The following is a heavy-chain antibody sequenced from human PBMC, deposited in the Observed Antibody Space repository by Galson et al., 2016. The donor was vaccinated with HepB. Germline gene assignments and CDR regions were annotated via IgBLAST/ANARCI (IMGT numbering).Heavy chain of an antibody. J-gene: IGHJ4*02. V-gene: IGHV4-39*07. Sequence: SETLSLTCTVSGGSISDSYNYWGWIRQPPGKGLEWLGSAFHLGSTYYNRSLQSRVTISVDTSKNQFSLRLASVTAADTAVYFCAREPHNWGPGILVSVSS. CDR3: AREPHN. CDR1: GGSISDSYNY. CDR2: AFHLGST.